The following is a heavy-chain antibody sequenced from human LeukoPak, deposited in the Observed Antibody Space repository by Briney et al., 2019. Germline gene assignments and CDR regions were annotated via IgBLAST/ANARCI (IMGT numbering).Heavy chain of an antibody. J-gene: IGHJ6*02. CDR2: INPSGGST. D-gene: IGHD6-13*01. V-gene: IGHV1-46*01. CDR3: ARVPAASHYYYGMDV. Sequence: XHXVRQAPGQGLEWMGIINPSGGSTSYAQKFQGRVTMTRDTSTSTVYMELSSLRSEDTAVYYCARVPAASHYYYGMDVWGQGTTVTVSS.